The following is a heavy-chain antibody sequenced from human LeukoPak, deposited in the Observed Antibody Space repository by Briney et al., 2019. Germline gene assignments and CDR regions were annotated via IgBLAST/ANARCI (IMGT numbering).Heavy chain of an antibody. CDR2: IYSSGST. J-gene: IGHJ4*02. CDR3: ARFAYCGGHCWYYFDY. Sequence: PSETLSLTCTVSGGSISSYYWSWIRQPPGKGLEWIGYIYSSGSTNYNPSLKSRITISVDTSKNQFSLKLSFVTAADTAVYYCARFAYCGGHCWYYFDYWGQGSLVTVSS. D-gene: IGHD2-21*02. V-gene: IGHV4-59*01. CDR1: GGSISSYY.